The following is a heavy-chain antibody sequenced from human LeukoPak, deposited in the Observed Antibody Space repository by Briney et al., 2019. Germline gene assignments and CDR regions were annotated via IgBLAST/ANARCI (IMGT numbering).Heavy chain of an antibody. D-gene: IGHD2-2*01. J-gene: IGHJ6*02. Sequence: GGSXRLSCAXSGFTFSSYSMNWVRQAPGKGREXGXXXXXXSSYIYYADSVKGRFTISRDNAKNSLYLQMNSLRAEDTAVYYCARDGTGCSSTSCYYYYGMDVWGQGTTVTVSS. V-gene: IGHV3-21*01. CDR2: XXXXSSYI. CDR3: ARDGTGCSSTSCYYYYGMDV. CDR1: GFTFSSYS.